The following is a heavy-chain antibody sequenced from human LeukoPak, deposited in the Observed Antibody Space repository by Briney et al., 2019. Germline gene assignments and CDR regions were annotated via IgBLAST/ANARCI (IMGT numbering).Heavy chain of an antibody. V-gene: IGHV1-2*02. J-gene: IGHJ4*02. CDR2: INPNSGGT. D-gene: IGHD3-9*01. CDR3: AREPTYYDILTGYNFFDY. CDR1: GYTFTGYY. Sequence: GASVKVSCKASGYTFTGYYMHWVRQAPGQGLEWMGWINPNSGGTNYAQKFQGRVTMTRDTSISTAYMELSRLRSDDTAVHYCAREPTYYDILTGYNFFDYWGQGTLVTVSS.